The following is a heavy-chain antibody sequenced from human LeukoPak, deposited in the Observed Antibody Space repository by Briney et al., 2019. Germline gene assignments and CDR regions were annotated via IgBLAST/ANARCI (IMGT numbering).Heavy chain of an antibody. J-gene: IGHJ4*02. CDR3: ARDEWLEQLAYNFAS. D-gene: IGHD1-1*01. CDR2: TSYGGQHK. V-gene: IGHV3-30*06. Sequence: GRSLRLSCAASGFTFRRFGMHWVRQAPGKGLEWVAATSYGGQHKYYADSVRGRFTISRDNSNNTLYLQMNSLRPEDTALYYCARDEWLEQLAYNFASWGQGTLVTVSS. CDR1: GFTFRRFG.